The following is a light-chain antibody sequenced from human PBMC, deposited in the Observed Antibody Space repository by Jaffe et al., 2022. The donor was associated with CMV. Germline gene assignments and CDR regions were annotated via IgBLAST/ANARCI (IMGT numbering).Light chain of an antibody. CDR3: AAWDDSLNAVV. CDR1: SSNIGSNF. V-gene: IGLV1-44*01. J-gene: IGLJ2*01. CDR2: SHS. Sequence: QSVVTQPPSASGTPGQRVTISCSGSSSNIGSNFVNWYQQLPGTAPKLLIYSHSQRPSGVPDRFSGSKSGTSASLAISGLQSGDEADYYCAAWDDSLNAVVFGGGTKLTVL.